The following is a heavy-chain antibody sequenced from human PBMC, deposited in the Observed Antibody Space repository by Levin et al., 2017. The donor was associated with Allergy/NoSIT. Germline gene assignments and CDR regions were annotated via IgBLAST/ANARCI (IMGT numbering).Heavy chain of an antibody. CDR2: ISESGAST. CDR1: GFAFSGYF. V-gene: IGHV3-64*01. CDR3: ARGVYYGSGRYYFDY. Sequence: QPGGSLRLSCAASGFAFSGYFLHWVRQAPGKGLQYVSSISESGASTYYTTSVKGRFSISRDNSKNTLYLQMGSLRAEDMAVYYCARGVYYGSGRYYFDYWGQGTLVTVSS. J-gene: IGHJ4*02. D-gene: IGHD3-10*01.